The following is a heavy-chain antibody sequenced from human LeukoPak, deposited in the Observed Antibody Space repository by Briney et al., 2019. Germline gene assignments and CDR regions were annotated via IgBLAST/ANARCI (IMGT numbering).Heavy chain of an antibody. CDR1: GFTFSSYS. Sequence: GGSLRLSCAASGFTFSSYSMNWVRQAPGKGLEWVGFIRSKAYGGTTEYAASVKGRFTISRDDSKSIAYLQMNSLKTDDTAVYYCTRRRGYGSGSLWFDPWGQGTLVTVSS. J-gene: IGHJ5*02. CDR2: IRSKAYGGTT. D-gene: IGHD3-10*01. V-gene: IGHV3-49*04. CDR3: TRRRGYGSGSLWFDP.